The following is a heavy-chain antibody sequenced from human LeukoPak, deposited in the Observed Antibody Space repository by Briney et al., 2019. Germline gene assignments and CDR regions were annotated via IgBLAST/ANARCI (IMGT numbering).Heavy chain of an antibody. D-gene: IGHD6-13*01. CDR1: GFTFSSYG. CDR2: ISGSGGST. J-gene: IGHJ4*02. CDR3: AKDHGWGIAAAGVDY. V-gene: IGHV3-23*01. Sequence: GGSLRLSCAASGFTFSSYGMSWVRQAPGKGLEWVSAISGSGGSTYYADSVKGRFTISRDNSKNTLYLQMNSLRAEDTAVYYCAKDHGWGIAAAGVDYWGQGTLVTVSS.